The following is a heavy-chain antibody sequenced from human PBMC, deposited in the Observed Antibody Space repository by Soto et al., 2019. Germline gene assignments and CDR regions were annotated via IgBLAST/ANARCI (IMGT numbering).Heavy chain of an antibody. D-gene: IGHD3-9*01. Sequence: QVQLQESGPGLVKPSETLSLTCTVSGGSISSYYWSWIRQPPGKGLEWIGYIYYSGSTNYNPSLKSRVTISVDTSKNQFSLKLSSVTAADTAVYYCARGAYYDILTGYSHWGQGTLVTVSS. J-gene: IGHJ4*02. V-gene: IGHV4-59*01. CDR1: GGSISSYY. CDR2: IYYSGST. CDR3: ARGAYYDILTGYSH.